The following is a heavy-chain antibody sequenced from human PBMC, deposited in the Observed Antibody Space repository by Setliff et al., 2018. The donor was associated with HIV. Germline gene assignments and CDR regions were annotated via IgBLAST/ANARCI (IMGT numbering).Heavy chain of an antibody. Sequence: SETLSLTCSVSGDSISSSSYYWGWIRQPPGKGLEWIGSIYTSGSTNYNPSLKSRVTMSVDTSKNQFSLKLSSVTAADTAVYYCARHGYSSTWYKGGNWFDPWGQGILVTVSS. D-gene: IGHD6-13*01. CDR2: IYTSGST. CDR3: ARHGYSSTWYKGGNWFDP. CDR1: GDSISSSSYY. V-gene: IGHV4-39*01. J-gene: IGHJ5*02.